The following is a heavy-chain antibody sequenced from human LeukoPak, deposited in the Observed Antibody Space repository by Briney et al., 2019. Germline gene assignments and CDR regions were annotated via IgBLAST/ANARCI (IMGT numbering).Heavy chain of an antibody. V-gene: IGHV4-61*08. Sequence: SETLSLTCNVSGGSVSSGAYYWSWIRQPPGKGLEWIGYIYYSGSTSYNPSLKSRVTISVDTSKNQFSLKLTSVTAADTAVYFCARSPALFYFDSWGLGTLVTVSS. CDR2: IYYSGST. CDR3: ARSPALFYFDS. CDR1: GGSVSSGAYY. J-gene: IGHJ4*02.